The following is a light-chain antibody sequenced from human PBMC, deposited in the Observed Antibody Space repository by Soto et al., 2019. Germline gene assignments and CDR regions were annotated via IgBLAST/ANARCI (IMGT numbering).Light chain of an antibody. CDR1: RSDVGGYNY. V-gene: IGLV2-14*01. CDR2: DVT. J-gene: IGLJ1*01. Sequence: QSVLTQPASVSGSPVQSITISCTGTRSDVGGYNYVYWHQQHPGKAPKLMIYDVTNRPSGVSDRFSGSKSGNTASLTISGLQAEDEADYYCSSYTSSSTYVFGAGTKVTVL. CDR3: SSYTSSSTYV.